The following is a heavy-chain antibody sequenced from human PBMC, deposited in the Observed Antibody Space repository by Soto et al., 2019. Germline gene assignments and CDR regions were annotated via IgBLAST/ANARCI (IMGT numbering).Heavy chain of an antibody. Sequence: QVQLQESGPGLVKPSQTLSLTCTVSGGSISSGGYYWSWIRQHPGKGLEWIGYIYYSGSTYYNPSLKSRVTISVDTSKNQFSLKLSSVTAADTAVYYCARGTEKGSVVPAAVDYWGQGTLVTVSS. J-gene: IGHJ4*02. CDR3: ARGTEKGSVVPAAVDY. D-gene: IGHD2-2*01. V-gene: IGHV4-31*03. CDR1: GGSISSGGYY. CDR2: IYYSGST.